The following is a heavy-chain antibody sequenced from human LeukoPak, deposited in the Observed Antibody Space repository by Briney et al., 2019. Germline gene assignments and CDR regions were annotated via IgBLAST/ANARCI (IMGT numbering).Heavy chain of an antibody. J-gene: IGHJ6*02. CDR3: AREVGVVPGGNHYDYYGMDF. Sequence: GGSLSLSCAASGFTVSTNYMSWVRQAPGKGLEWGSVIYRAGTTYYADSVKGRFTISRDNAKNSLYLQMSSLRAEDTAVYYCAREVGVVPGGNHYDYYGMDFWGQGTTVTVSS. CDR1: GFTVSTNY. D-gene: IGHD4-23*01. CDR2: IYRAGTT. V-gene: IGHV3-66*01.